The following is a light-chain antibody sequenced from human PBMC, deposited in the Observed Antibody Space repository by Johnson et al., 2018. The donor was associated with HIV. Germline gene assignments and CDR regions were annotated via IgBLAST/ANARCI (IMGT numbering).Light chain of an antibody. CDR3: GTWDSSLIADFV. J-gene: IGLJ1*01. CDR2: ENN. V-gene: IGLV1-51*02. CDR1: SSNIGNNY. Sequence: QSVLTQPPSVSAAPGQKVTISCSGSSSNIGNNYVSWYQQLPGTAPKLLIYENNKRPSGIPDRFSGSKSGTSATLGITGLQTGDEADYYCGTWDSSLIADFVFGTGTEVTVL.